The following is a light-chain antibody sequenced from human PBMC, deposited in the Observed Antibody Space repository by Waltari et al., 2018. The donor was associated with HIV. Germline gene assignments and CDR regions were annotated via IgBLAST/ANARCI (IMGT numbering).Light chain of an antibody. V-gene: IGLV3-9*01. CDR2: RDT. CDR1: NIGTKN. J-gene: IGLJ2*01. Sequence: SYEGTQPLSVSVAPGQTARLTCGGQNIGTKNVCWYQHKPGQAPVLVIYRDTNRPSGIPDRFSGANSGNTATLTIHRGQAGDEADYYCQVWDSGTAVFGGGTKLTVL. CDR3: QVWDSGTAV.